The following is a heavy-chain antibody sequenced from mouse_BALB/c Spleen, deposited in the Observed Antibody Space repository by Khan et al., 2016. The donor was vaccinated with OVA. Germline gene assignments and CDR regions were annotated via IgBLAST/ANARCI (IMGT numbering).Heavy chain of an antibody. V-gene: IGHV1S81*02. CDR3: ASLRNCYAMDY. CDR2: TNPTNGRT. Sequence: QVQLQQPGAELVKAGASVKMSCKASGYTFTSYWMHWVKQRLGQGLEWFAETNPTNGRTYYNEKFKSKATLTVDKSSSTAYLQLSSLTSEDTAVYYCASLRNCYAMDYWGQGTSVTVSS. J-gene: IGHJ4*01. CDR1: GYTFTSYW. D-gene: IGHD1-1*01.